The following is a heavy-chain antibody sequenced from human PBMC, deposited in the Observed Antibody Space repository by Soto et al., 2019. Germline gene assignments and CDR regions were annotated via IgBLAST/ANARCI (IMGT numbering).Heavy chain of an antibody. Sequence: GGSLRLSCAASGFTFSSYWMSWVRQAPGKGLEWVANIKQDGSEKYYVDSVKGRFTISRDNAKNSLYLQMNSLRAEDTAVYYCVRDSYYDFWSGDRRIYYYYGMDVWGQGTTVTVSS. J-gene: IGHJ6*02. V-gene: IGHV3-7*03. CDR3: VRDSYYDFWSGDRRIYYYYGMDV. D-gene: IGHD3-3*01. CDR1: GFTFSSYW. CDR2: IKQDGSEK.